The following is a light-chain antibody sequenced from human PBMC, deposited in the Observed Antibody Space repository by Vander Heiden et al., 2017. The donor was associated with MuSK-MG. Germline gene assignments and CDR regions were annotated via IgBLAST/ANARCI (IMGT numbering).Light chain of an antibody. CDR2: QAT. CDR1: SSDIGTYNS. CDR3: CSFARGSFYV. J-gene: IGLJ1*01. Sequence: QSALTQPASVSGSPGQSITISCTGTSSDIGTYNSVSWYQQHPGKAPKLMIYQATKRPSGVSSRFSGSKSGNTASLTISGLQAEDEADYYCCSFARGSFYVLGTGSKVTVL. V-gene: IGLV2-23*01.